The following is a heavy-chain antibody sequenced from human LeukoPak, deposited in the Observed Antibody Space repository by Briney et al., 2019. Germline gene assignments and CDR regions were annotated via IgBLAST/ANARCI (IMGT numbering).Heavy chain of an antibody. CDR3: ASNTDYSVIDY. J-gene: IGHJ4*02. CDR1: GGSISSGDYY. CDR2: IYYSGST. V-gene: IGHV4-30-4*01. D-gene: IGHD2-15*01. Sequence: SETLSLTCTVSGGSISSGDYYWSWIRQPPGKGLEWIGYIYYSGSTYYNPSLKSRVTISVDTSKNQFSLKLSSVTAADTAVYYCASNTDYSVIDYWGQGTLVTVSS.